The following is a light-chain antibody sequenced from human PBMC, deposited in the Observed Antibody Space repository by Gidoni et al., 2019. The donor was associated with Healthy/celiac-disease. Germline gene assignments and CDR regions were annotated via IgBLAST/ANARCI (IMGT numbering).Light chain of an antibody. CDR1: QSVLYSYNNKNY. CDR2: WAS. CDR3: QQYYSTPPYT. Sequence: DIVMTQSPDSLAVSLGERATINCKSSQSVLYSYNNKNYLAWYQQKPGQPPKLLIYWASTRESGVPDRFSGSGSGTDFTLTISSLQAEDVAVYYCQQYYSTPPYTFGQGTKLEIK. V-gene: IGKV4-1*01. J-gene: IGKJ2*01.